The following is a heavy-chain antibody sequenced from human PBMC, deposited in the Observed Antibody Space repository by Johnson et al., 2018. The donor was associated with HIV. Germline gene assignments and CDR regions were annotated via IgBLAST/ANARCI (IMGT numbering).Heavy chain of an antibody. D-gene: IGHD2-2*02. CDR3: ARERRNTRGAFDM. J-gene: IGHJ3*02. CDR2: INSDGSST. V-gene: IGHV3-74*01. CDR1: GFTFSSYW. Sequence: VQLVESGGGLVQPGGSLRLSCAASGFTFSSYWMHWVRQAPGKGLVWVSRINSDGSSTSYADSVKGRFTISRENAKNSLYLQMNSLRAGDTAVYYCARERRNTRGAFDMWGQGTVVTVSS.